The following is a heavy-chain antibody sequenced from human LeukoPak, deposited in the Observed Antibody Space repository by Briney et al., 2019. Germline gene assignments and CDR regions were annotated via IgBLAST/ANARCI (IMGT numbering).Heavy chain of an antibody. CDR3: ARQLTSGDCDY. V-gene: IGHV5-10-1*01. CDR1: GYSFTSYW. Sequence: GESLRISCQGSGYSFTSYWICWVRQMPGRGLEWMGRIDPADSQTNYSPSFQGHVTILADKSISTAYLQWSTLKASDTAMYYCARQLTSGDCDYWGQGTLVTVSS. J-gene: IGHJ4*02. CDR2: IDPADSQT. D-gene: IGHD1-1*01.